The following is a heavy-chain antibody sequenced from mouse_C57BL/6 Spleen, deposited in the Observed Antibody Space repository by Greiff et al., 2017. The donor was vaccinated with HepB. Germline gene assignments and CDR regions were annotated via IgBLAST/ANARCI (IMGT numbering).Heavy chain of an antibody. CDR3: AREGYDGYYVAY. Sequence: QVHVKQSGAELARPGASVKLSCKASGYTFTSYGISWVKQRTGQGLEWIGEIYPRSGNTYYNEKFKGKATLTADKSSSTAYMELRSLTSEDSAVYFCAREGYDGYYVAYWGQGTLVTVSA. CDR2: IYPRSGNT. CDR1: GYTFTSYG. V-gene: IGHV1-81*01. J-gene: IGHJ3*01. D-gene: IGHD2-3*01.